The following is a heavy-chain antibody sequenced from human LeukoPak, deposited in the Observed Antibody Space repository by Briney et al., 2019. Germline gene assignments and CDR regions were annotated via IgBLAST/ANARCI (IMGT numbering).Heavy chain of an antibody. CDR1: GYSFTGYH. Sequence: GASVKVSCKTSGYSFTGYHIHWVRQAPGRGLEWMGWINPNSGGTNFAQKFPARVTLTRDTSISTVYMELSSLRSDDTAIYYCARDSNQDYGGNSADHWGQGTLVTVSS. CDR2: INPNSGGT. V-gene: IGHV1-2*02. D-gene: IGHD4-23*01. J-gene: IGHJ4*02. CDR3: ARDSNQDYGGNSADH.